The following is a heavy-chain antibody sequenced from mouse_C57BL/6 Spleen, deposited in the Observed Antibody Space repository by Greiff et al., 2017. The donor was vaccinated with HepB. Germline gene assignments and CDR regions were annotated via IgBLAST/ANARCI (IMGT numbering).Heavy chain of an antibody. J-gene: IGHJ3*01. V-gene: IGHV5-9-1*02. Sequence: DVQLVESGEGLVKPGGSLKLSCAASGFTFSSYAMSWVRQTPEKRLEWVAYISSGGDYIYYADTVKGRFTISRDNARNTLYLQMSSLKSEDTAMYYCTRRDYDGPSFAYWGQGTLVTVSA. CDR2: ISSGGDYI. CDR1: GFTFSSYA. D-gene: IGHD2-4*01. CDR3: TRRDYDGPSFAY.